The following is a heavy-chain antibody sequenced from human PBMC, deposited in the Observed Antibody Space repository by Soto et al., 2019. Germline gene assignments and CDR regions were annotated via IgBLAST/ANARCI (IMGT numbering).Heavy chain of an antibody. CDR1: GGSISRGDYY. V-gene: IGHV4-30-4*01. D-gene: IGHD3-3*01. Sequence: SATLSITCTVSGGSISRGDYYWSWIRQPPGKGLEWIGYIYYSGSTYYNPSLKSRVTISVDTSKNQFSLKLSSVTAADTAVYYCARESMTYESYFDYWGQGTLVTVSS. J-gene: IGHJ4*02. CDR3: ARESMTYESYFDY. CDR2: IYYSGST.